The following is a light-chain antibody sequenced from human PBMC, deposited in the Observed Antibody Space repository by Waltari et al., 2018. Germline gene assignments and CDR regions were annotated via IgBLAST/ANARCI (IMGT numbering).Light chain of an antibody. Sequence: DVVMTQSPLSLPVTLGQPASISCRSSQSLVHSDGNTYLNWFHQRPGQSPRRLIYKVSNRDAGVPDRFSGSGSGTDFTLKISRVEAEDVGIYYCLQNTYWPFIFGQGTKLEIK. CDR1: QSLVHSDGNTY. V-gene: IGKV2-30*02. CDR2: KVS. CDR3: LQNTYWPFI. J-gene: IGKJ2*01.